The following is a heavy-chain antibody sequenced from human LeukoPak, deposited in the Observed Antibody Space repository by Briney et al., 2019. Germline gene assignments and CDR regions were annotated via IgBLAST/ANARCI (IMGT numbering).Heavy chain of an antibody. CDR3: ARAYDILTGYSDY. CDR2: ISGSASST. Sequence: GGSLKLSCAASGFTFSNYAMSWVRQAPGKGLEWVSAISGSASSTYYADSVKGRFTISRDNSKNTLYLQMNSLRAEDTAVYYCARAYDILTGYSDYWGQGTLVTVSS. CDR1: GFTFSNYA. D-gene: IGHD3-9*01. J-gene: IGHJ4*02. V-gene: IGHV3-23*01.